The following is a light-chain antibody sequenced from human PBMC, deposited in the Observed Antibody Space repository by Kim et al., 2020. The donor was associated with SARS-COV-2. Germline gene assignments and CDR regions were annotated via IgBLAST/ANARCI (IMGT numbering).Light chain of an antibody. CDR2: GKN. J-gene: IGLJ2*01. Sequence: SSELTQVPAVSVALGQTVRITCQGDSLRSYYASWYQQKPGQAPVLVIYGKNNRPSGIPDRFSGSSSGNTASLTITGAQAEDEADYYCNSRDSSGNHLVFGGGTQLTVL. CDR1: SLRSYY. CDR3: NSRDSSGNHLV. V-gene: IGLV3-19*01.